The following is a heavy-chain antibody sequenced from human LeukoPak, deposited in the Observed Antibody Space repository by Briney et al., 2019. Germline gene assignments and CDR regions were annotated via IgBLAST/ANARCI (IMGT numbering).Heavy chain of an antibody. V-gene: IGHV4/OR15-8*02. J-gene: IGHJ4*02. Sequence: PPETLSLTCGVSGGSISGTNWWRWVRQPPGQGLEWIGEISLAGQTNYNPSLNGRVTMSLDKSSNQLSLHLTSVTAADTATYYCSRESGPFCPFGYWGQGTLVIVSS. CDR3: SRESGPFCPFGY. CDR2: ISLAGQT. CDR1: GGSISGTNW. D-gene: IGHD1-26*01.